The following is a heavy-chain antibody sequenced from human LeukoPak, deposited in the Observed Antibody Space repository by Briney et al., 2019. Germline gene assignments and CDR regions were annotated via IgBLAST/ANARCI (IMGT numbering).Heavy chain of an antibody. V-gene: IGHV3-64D*06. J-gene: IGHJ4*02. CDR3: VKAIYYYGSGSYYKVFDH. Sequence: AGGSLRLSCAASGFTFSSYDMHWVRQAPGKGLDYVSAINNNGNRTYYGESVKGRFTISRDNSKNTLYLQMSSLRAEDTAVYYCVKAIYYYGSGSYYKVFDHWGQGTLVTVSS. D-gene: IGHD3-10*01. CDR1: GFTFSSYD. CDR2: INNNGNRT.